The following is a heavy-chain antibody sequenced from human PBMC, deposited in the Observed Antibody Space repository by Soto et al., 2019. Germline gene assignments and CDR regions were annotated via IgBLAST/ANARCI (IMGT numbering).Heavy chain of an antibody. V-gene: IGHV4-59*01. CDR1: GGSISSYY. J-gene: IGHJ5*02. CDR2: IYYSGST. CDR3: ARGPPRMVRGVIINNWFDP. Sequence: SETLSLTCTVSGGSISSYYWSWIRQPPGKGLEWIGYIYYSGSTNYNPSLKSRVTISVDTSKNQFSLKLSSVTAADTAVYYCARGPPRMVRGVIINNWFDPWGQGTLVTVSS. D-gene: IGHD3-10*01.